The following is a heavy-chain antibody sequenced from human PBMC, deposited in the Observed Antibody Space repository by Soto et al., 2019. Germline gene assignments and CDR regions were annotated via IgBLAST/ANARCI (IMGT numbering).Heavy chain of an antibody. V-gene: IGHV4-30-4*01. CDR2: IYYSGST. J-gene: IGHJ6*02. Sequence: QVQLQESGPGLVKPSQTLSLTCTVSGGSISSGDYYWSWIRQPPGKGLEWIGYIYYSGSTYYNPSLRRRVTKSVDTSKTQFSLKLSSVTAADTAVYYCARVTKDIVLVPAGMDVWGQGTTVTVSS. D-gene: IGHD2-2*01. CDR3: ARVTKDIVLVPAGMDV. CDR1: GGSISSGDYY.